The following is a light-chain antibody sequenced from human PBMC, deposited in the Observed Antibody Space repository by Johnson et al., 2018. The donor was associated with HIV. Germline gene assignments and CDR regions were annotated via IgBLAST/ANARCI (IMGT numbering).Light chain of an antibody. V-gene: IGLV1-51*01. Sequence: HSVLTQPPSVSAAPGQTVTISCSGSSSNIGNNYVSWYQQLPGTVPKLIIYDNNKRPSGIPDRFSGSKSGTSATLGITGLQTGDEADYYCGTWDSSLSAGGVFGTGTKVTVL. CDR2: DNN. CDR3: GTWDSSLSAGGV. CDR1: SSNIGNNY. J-gene: IGLJ1*01.